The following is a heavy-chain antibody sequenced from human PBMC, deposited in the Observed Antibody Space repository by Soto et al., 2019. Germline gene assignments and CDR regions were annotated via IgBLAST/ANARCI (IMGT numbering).Heavy chain of an antibody. CDR3: AREGPGSPYDFWSGYSLDV. V-gene: IGHV1-46*01. Sequence: ASVKVSCKASGYTFTSYYMHWVRQAPGQGLEWMGKINPSGGSKSYAQKFQGRVTMTRDTSTSTVYMELSSLRSEDTAVYYCAREGPGSPYDFWSGYSLDVWGQGTTVTVSS. D-gene: IGHD3-3*01. CDR2: INPSGGSK. J-gene: IGHJ6*02. CDR1: GYTFTSYY.